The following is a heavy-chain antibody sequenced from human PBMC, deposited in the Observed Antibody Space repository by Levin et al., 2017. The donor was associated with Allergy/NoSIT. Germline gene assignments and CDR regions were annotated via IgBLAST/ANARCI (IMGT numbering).Heavy chain of an antibody. Sequence: ESLKISCAASGFTFRSYTMTWVRQAPGRGLEWVSTLRYSGDTTHYADSVKGRFTISRDGSKDTLFLQMNSLRAEDTAVYYCAKGLSSGSPYRAFDMWGQGTMVTVSS. V-gene: IGHV3-23*01. CDR1: GFTFRSYT. D-gene: IGHD1-26*01. CDR3: AKGLSSGSPYRAFDM. CDR2: LRYSGDTT. J-gene: IGHJ3*02.